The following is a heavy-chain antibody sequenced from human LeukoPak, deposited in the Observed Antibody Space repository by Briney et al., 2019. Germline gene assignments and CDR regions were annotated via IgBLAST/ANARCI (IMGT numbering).Heavy chain of an antibody. D-gene: IGHD5-24*01. CDR3: ARNNSVRDEAWWFNP. CDR2: IIPIFGTA. Sequence: SVKVSCKASGGTFSSYAISWVRQAPGQGLEWMGGIIPIFGTANYAQKFQGRVTLTRDMSTSTDYLELSSLRSEDTAVYYCARNNSVRDEAWWFNPWGQGTLVTVSS. CDR1: GGTFSSYA. J-gene: IGHJ5*02. V-gene: IGHV1-69*05.